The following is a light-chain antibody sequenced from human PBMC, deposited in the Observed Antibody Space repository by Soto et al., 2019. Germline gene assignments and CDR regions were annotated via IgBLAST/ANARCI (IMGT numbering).Light chain of an antibody. CDR3: YHDDCTPCT. Sequence: EIVYTQSHSHTSLSPGARGTLSCRASPRFGSRTLAWYQQTPGQAPRLLIYSTSSRATGLPARFSGSGCGTDFTPTIIRLVPDDVAVYYCYHDDCTPCTFGHVTKVDIK. CDR2: STS. V-gene: IGKV3-20*01. J-gene: IGKJ1*01. CDR1: PRFGSRT.